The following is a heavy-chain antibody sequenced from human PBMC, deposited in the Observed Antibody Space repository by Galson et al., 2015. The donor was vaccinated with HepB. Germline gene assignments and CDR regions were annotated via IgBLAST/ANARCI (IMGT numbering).Heavy chain of an antibody. CDR3: ARDGVVPAAMQEWVLDYYYMDV. V-gene: IGHV1-69*13. Sequence: SVKVSCKASGGTFSSYAISWVRQAPGQGLEWMGGIIPIFGTANYAQKFQGRVTITADESTSTAYMELSSLRSEDTAVYYCARDGVVPAAMQEWVLDYYYMDVWGKGTTVTVSS. D-gene: IGHD2-2*01. CDR2: IIPIFGTA. CDR1: GGTFSSYA. J-gene: IGHJ6*03.